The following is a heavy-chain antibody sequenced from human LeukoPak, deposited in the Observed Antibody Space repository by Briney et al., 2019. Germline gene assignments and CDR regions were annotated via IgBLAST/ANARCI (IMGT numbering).Heavy chain of an antibody. D-gene: IGHD3-10*01. CDR3: EGFGDMNDAFDI. J-gene: IGHJ3*02. CDR2: IIPILGIA. Sequence: SVKVSCKASGGTFSSHTISWVRQAPGQGLEWMGRIIPILGIANYAQKFQGRVTITADKSTSTAYMELSSLRSEDTAVYYCEGFGDMNDAFDIWGQGTMVTVSS. CDR1: GGTFSSHT. V-gene: IGHV1-69*02.